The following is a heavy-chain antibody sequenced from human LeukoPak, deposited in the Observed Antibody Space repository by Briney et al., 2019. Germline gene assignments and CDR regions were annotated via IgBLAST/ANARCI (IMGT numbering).Heavy chain of an antibody. D-gene: IGHD3-10*01. J-gene: IGHJ4*02. Sequence: PSETLSLTCTVSGGSISSYYWSWIRRPPGKGLEWIGYIYYSGSINYNPSLKSRVTISVDTSKNQFSLKLSSVTAADTAVYYCARGYGSGSPLFDYWGQGTLVTVSS. CDR3: ARGYGSGSPLFDY. CDR2: IYYSGSI. V-gene: IGHV4-59*01. CDR1: GGSISSYY.